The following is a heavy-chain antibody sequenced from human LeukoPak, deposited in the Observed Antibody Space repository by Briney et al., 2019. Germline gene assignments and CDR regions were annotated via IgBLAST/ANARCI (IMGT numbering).Heavy chain of an antibody. J-gene: IGHJ4*02. Sequence: PGGSLRLSCVASGFIFSSYAMHWVRQAPGKGLEWVAFIGYDGSNNYYADSVKGRFTISRDNSKTTLFLQMNSLRAEDTAVYYCAKSVSGHGFFDSWGRGSLVTVSS. CDR1: GFIFSSYA. D-gene: IGHD6-19*01. CDR3: AKSVSGHGFFDS. CDR2: IGYDGSNN. V-gene: IGHV3-30*02.